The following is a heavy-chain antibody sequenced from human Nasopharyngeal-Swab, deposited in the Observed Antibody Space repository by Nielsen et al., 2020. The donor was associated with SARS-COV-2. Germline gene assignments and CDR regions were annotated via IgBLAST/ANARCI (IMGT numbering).Heavy chain of an antibody. Sequence: SETLSLTCTVSGGSISSYYWSWIRQPAGKGLEWIGRIYTSGSTHYNPSLKSRVTMSVDTSKNQFSLKLSSVTAADTAVYYCAREADIVVVVAAPTGPMDVWGQGTTVTVSS. CDR2: IYTSGST. V-gene: IGHV4-4*07. J-gene: IGHJ6*02. D-gene: IGHD2-15*01. CDR3: AREADIVVVVAAPTGPMDV. CDR1: GGSISSYY.